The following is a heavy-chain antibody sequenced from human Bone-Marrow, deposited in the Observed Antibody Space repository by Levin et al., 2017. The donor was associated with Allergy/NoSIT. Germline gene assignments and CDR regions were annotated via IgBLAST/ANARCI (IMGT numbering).Heavy chain of an antibody. CDR2: IKQDGSEK. D-gene: IGHD4-17*01. J-gene: IGHJ6*02. CDR1: GFTFSSYW. Sequence: PGGSLRLSCAASGFTFSSYWMSWVRQAPGKGLEWVANIKQDGSEKYYVDSVKGRFTISRDNAKNSLYLQMNSLRAEDTAVYYCARDQATTYLGYYYYYYGMDVWGQGTTVTVSS. CDR3: ARDQATTYLGYYYYYYGMDV. V-gene: IGHV3-7*01.